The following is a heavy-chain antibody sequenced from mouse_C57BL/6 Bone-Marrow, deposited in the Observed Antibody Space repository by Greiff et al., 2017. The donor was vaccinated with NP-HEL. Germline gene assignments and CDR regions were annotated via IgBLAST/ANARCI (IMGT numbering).Heavy chain of an antibody. CDR2: IDPSDSET. V-gene: IGHV1-52*01. CDR1: GYTFTSYW. D-gene: IGHD1-1*01. J-gene: IGHJ2*01. CDR3: AREVYYGSRYRYYFDY. Sequence: QVQLQQPGAELVRPGSSVKLSCKASGYTFTSYWMHWVKQRPIQGLEWIGNIDPSDSETHYNQKFKDKATLTVDKSSSTAYMQLSSLTSEDSAVYYCAREVYYGSRYRYYFDYWGQGTTLTVSS.